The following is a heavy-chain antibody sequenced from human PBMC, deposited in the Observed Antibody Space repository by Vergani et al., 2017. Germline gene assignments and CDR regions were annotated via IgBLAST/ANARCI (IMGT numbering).Heavy chain of an antibody. CDR1: GFTFSSYS. CDR3: ASSLVVPAAMWGYYYYMDV. Sequence: EVQLVESGGGLVQPGGSLRLSCAASGFTFSSYSMNWVRQAPGKGLEWVSYISSSSSTIYYADSVKGRFTISRDNAKNSLYLQMNSLRDEDTAVYYCASSLVVPAAMWGYYYYMDVWGKGTTVTVSS. CDR2: ISSSSSTI. J-gene: IGHJ6*03. V-gene: IGHV3-48*02. D-gene: IGHD2-2*01.